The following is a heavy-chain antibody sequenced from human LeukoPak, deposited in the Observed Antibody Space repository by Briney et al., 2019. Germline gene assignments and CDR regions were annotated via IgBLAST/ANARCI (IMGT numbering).Heavy chain of an antibody. CDR3: VRSVVVTAKSGAYAFDI. D-gene: IGHD2-21*02. CDR1: GGSISSGDYY. V-gene: IGHV4-30-4*01. Sequence: SETLSLTCTVSGGSISSGDYYWSWIRQPPGKGLEWIGYTYYSGSTYHNPSLKSRVTISVDTSKNQFSLKLSSVTAADTAVYYCVRSVVVTAKSGAYAFDIWGQGTMVTVSS. CDR2: TYYSGST. J-gene: IGHJ3*02.